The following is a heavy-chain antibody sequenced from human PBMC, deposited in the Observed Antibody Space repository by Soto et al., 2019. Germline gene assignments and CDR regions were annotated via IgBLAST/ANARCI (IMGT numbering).Heavy chain of an antibody. Sequence: EVQVLESGGGLGQPGGSLRLSCAASGFTSTNYVMNWVRQAPGKGLEWVSSISGSGTTTFYADSVKGRFIISRDNSKNTLYLQMNSLRAEDTALYYCAKDRVGGVPDAFDIWGQGTMVTVS. CDR3: AKDRVGGVPDAFDI. D-gene: IGHD2-8*01. J-gene: IGHJ3*02. CDR2: ISGSGTTT. CDR1: GFTSTNYV. V-gene: IGHV3-23*01.